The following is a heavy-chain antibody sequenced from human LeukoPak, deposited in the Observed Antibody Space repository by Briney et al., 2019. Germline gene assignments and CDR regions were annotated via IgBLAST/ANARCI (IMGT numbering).Heavy chain of an antibody. CDR2: ITPDGSGK. V-gene: IGHV3-7*03. CDR1: GFSFKDYW. Sequence: GGSLRLSCAASGFSFKDYWMSWVRQAPGKGLEWVADITPDGSGKTYVDSVKGRFTISRDNAKQSLYLQMNSLRAEDTAVYYCARDSLRFLEWLYYYGMDVWGQGTTVTVSS. J-gene: IGHJ6*02. CDR3: ARDSLRFLEWLYYYGMDV. D-gene: IGHD3-3*01.